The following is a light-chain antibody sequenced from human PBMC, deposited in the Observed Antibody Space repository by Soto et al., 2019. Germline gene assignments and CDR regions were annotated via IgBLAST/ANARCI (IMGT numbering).Light chain of an antibody. J-gene: IGLJ1*01. CDR3: CSYAGTNTYV. CDR2: EVS. Sequence: QSVLTQPASVSGSPGQSITISCTGASSHVETYNLVSWYQQYSGKAPKLMIYEVSKRPSGVSNRFSGSKSGNTASLTISGLQAEDEADYYCCSYAGTNTYVLGTGTKVTVL. V-gene: IGLV2-23*02. CDR1: SSHVETYNL.